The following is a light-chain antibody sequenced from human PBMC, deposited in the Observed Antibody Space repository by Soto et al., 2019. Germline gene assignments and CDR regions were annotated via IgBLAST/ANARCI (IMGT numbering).Light chain of an antibody. V-gene: IGKV3-11*01. CDR2: GAS. CDR1: QTVSTS. Sequence: IVKMQSPATLSVSPWERAHSYWRASQTVSTSLAWYQQKPGRAPRLLIYGASSRATGIPARFSGSGSGTDFTLTISSLEPEDFAVYYCQQRSNWPRTFGQGTKVDIK. CDR3: QQRSNWPRT. J-gene: IGKJ1*01.